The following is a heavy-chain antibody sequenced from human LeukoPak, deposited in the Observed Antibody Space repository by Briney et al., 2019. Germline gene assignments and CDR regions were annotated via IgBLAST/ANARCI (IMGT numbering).Heavy chain of an antibody. V-gene: IGHV1-69*13. Sequence: SVKVSCKASGYTFTSYGISWVRQAPGQGLEWMGGIIPIFGTANYAQKFQGGVTITADESTSTAYMELSSLRSEDTAVYYCARAPKKTWNYLDYWGQGTLVTVSS. CDR1: GYTFTSYG. CDR2: IIPIFGTA. D-gene: IGHD3-3*01. CDR3: ARAPKKTWNYLDY. J-gene: IGHJ4*02.